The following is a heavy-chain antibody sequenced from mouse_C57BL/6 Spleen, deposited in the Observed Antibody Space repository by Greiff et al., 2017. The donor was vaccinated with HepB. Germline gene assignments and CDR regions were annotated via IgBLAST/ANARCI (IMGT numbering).Heavy chain of an antibody. D-gene: IGHD1-3*01. J-gene: IGHJ2*01. CDR1: GYTFTSYW. CDR2: TNPSNGGT. Sequence: QVQLQQPGTELVKPGASVKLSCKASGYTFTSYWMHWVKQRPGQGLEWLGNTNPSNGGTNYNEKFKSKATLTVDKSSSTAYMQLSSLTSEDSAVYYCAREDNYVYFDYWGQGATLTVSS. V-gene: IGHV1-53*01. CDR3: AREDNYVYFDY.